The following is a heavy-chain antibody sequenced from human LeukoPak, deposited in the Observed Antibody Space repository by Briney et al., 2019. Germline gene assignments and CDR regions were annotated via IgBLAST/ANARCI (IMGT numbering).Heavy chain of an antibody. D-gene: IGHD5-18*01. CDR3: AKDRRGHSYGPNPYYFDY. Sequence: PGAFLRLSCAASGFTFSSYAMSWVRQAPGKGLEWVSAISGSGGSTYYADSVKGRFTISRDNSKNTLYLQMNSLRAEDTAVYYCAKDRRGHSYGPNPYYFDYWGQGTLVTVSS. CDR1: GFTFSSYA. CDR2: ISGSGGST. J-gene: IGHJ4*02. V-gene: IGHV3-23*01.